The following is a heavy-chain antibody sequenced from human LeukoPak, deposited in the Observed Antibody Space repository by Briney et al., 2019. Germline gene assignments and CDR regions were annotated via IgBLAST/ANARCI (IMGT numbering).Heavy chain of an antibody. D-gene: IGHD3-10*01. CDR2: IYYSGST. CDR1: GGSISSYY. Sequence: PSETLSLTCTVSGGSISSYYWSWIRQPPGEGLEWIGYIYYSGSTNYNPSLKSRVTISVDTSKNQFSLRLSSVTAADTAVYYCARDFGAGSYRYGMDVWGQGTAVTVSS. J-gene: IGHJ6*02. CDR3: ARDFGAGSYRYGMDV. V-gene: IGHV4-59*12.